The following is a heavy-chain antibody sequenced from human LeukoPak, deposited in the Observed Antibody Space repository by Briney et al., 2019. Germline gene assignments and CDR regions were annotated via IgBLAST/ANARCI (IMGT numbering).Heavy chain of an antibody. Sequence: GGSLRLSCAASGFIFSSYGMHWVREAPGKGLEWVAFIRYDGSNKYYADSVKGRFTISRDNSKNTLYLQMNSLRAEDTAVFYCAKDRSGSYSQGLDYWGQGTLVTVSS. CDR2: IRYDGSNK. J-gene: IGHJ4*02. D-gene: IGHD1-26*01. CDR3: AKDRSGSYSQGLDY. CDR1: GFIFSSYG. V-gene: IGHV3-30*02.